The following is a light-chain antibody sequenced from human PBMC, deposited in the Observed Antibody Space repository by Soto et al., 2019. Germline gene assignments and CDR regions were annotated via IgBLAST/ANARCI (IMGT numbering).Light chain of an antibody. Sequence: YELTQPPSVSVAPGQTARITCGGNNIGSKSVHWYQQKPGKAPVLVVYDDSDRPSGIPERFSGSNSGNTATLTISRVEAGDEADYYCQVWDSSSDHPYVFGTGTKVTV. CDR1: NIGSKS. CDR2: DDS. J-gene: IGLJ1*01. V-gene: IGLV3-21*02. CDR3: QVWDSSSDHPYV.